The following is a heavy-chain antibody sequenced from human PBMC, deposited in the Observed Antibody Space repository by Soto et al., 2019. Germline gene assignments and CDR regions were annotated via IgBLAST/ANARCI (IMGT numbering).Heavy chain of an antibody. CDR2: ISFDGSNK. CDR3: AKDTSKYSNNWPAYYGLDV. V-gene: IGHV3-30*18. J-gene: IGHJ6*02. Sequence: QHSGSRRLSRAASGYPFSSFCMHWVRQAPGKGLEGVAVISFDGSNKYYADSVKGRFTISRDNSKNTLSLQMNSLKAEDTAVYYCAKDTSKYSNNWPAYYGLDVWGQGTTVTVSS. D-gene: IGHD1-1*01. CDR1: GYPFSSFC.